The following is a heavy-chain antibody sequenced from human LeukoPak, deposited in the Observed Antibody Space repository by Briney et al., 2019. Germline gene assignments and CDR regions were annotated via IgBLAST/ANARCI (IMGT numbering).Heavy chain of an antibody. Sequence: SETLSLTCAVYGGSFSGYYWSWIRQPPGKGLEWIGEINHSGSTNYNPSLKSRVTISVDTSKNQFSLKLSSVTAADTAVYYCAKDTPTIFGVVKKSFDYWGQGTLVTVSS. CDR2: INHSGST. V-gene: IGHV4-34*01. J-gene: IGHJ4*02. CDR1: GGSFSGYY. CDR3: AKDTPTIFGVVKKSFDY. D-gene: IGHD3-3*01.